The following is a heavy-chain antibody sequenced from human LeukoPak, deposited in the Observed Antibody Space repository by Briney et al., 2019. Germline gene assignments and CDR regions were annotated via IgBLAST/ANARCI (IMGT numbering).Heavy chain of an antibody. D-gene: IGHD3-10*01. Sequence: GGSLRLSCAASEFTFSSTWMSWVRQAPGKGLEWVSGISGSSGSTYYADSVKGRVTISRDNSKSTLYLQMNSLRVEDTAVYYCAPYYYGSGTSLGYWSQGTLVTVSS. CDR2: ISGSSGST. CDR1: EFTFSSTW. CDR3: APYYYGSGTSLGY. J-gene: IGHJ4*02. V-gene: IGHV3-23*01.